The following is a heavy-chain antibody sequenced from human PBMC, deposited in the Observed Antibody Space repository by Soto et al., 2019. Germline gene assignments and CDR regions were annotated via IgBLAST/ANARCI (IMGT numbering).Heavy chain of an antibody. CDR2: IYYSGST. CDR3: ARDQSGYSGMDV. D-gene: IGHD5-12*01. Sequence: SETLSLTCTVSGGSISSYYWSWIRQPPGKGLERIGYIYYSGSTNYNPSLKSRVTISVDTSKNQFSLKLSSVTAADTAVYYSARDQSGYSGMDVWGQGTTVTVSS. CDR1: GGSISSYY. J-gene: IGHJ6*02. V-gene: IGHV4-59*01.